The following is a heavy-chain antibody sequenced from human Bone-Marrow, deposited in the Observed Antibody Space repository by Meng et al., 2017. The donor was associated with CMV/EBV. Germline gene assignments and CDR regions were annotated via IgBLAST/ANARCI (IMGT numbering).Heavy chain of an antibody. Sequence: GGSLRLSCAASGFTFSSYSMNWVRQAPGKGLEWVSSISSSSSYIYYADSVKGRFTISRDNAKNSLYLQMNSLRAEDTAVYYCARAFVAAAGTRLADYWGQGTLVTVSS. CDR3: ARAFVAAAGTRLADY. CDR2: ISSSSSYI. CDR1: GFTFSSYS. V-gene: IGHV3-21*01. J-gene: IGHJ4*02. D-gene: IGHD6-13*01.